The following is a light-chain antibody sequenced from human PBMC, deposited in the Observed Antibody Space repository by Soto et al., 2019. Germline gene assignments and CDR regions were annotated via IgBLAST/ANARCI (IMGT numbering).Light chain of an antibody. CDR2: VAS. CDR1: QSISRY. CDR3: QQYGSSGT. V-gene: IGKV1-39*01. J-gene: IGKJ5*01. Sequence: DIQMTQSPSSLSASVGDRVTITCRASQSISRYLNWYQQKPGKAPNLLIYVASSLQSEVPSRFSGSGSGTDFTLTISRLEPEDFAVYYCQQYGSSGTFGQGTRLEIK.